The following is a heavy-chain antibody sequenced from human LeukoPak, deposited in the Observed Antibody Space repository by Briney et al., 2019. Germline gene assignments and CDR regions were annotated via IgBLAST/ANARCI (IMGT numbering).Heavy chain of an antibody. CDR1: GYTFTGYY. Sequence: ASVKVSCKASGYTFTGYYMHWVRQAPGQGLEWMGWIDPNSGGTNHAQKFPGRVTMTNDTSTSTAYMELSRLRSDDTAVYWCARGYSSGSSYYFDYWGQGTLVTVSS. D-gene: IGHD6-19*01. CDR3: ARGYSSGSSYYFDY. V-gene: IGHV1-2*02. J-gene: IGHJ4*02. CDR2: IDPNSGGT.